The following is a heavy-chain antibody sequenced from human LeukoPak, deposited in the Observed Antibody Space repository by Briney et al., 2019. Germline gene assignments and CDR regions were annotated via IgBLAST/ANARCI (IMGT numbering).Heavy chain of an antibody. J-gene: IGHJ5*02. Sequence: SETLSLTCTVSGGSISSYYWSWIRQPAGKGLEWIGRIYTSGSTNYNPSLKSRVTISVDTSKNQFSLKLSSVTAADTAVYYCARGPGHYDSSGSNWFDPWGQGTLVTVSS. CDR2: IYTSGST. CDR1: GGSISSYY. V-gene: IGHV4-4*07. CDR3: ARGPGHYDSSGSNWFDP. D-gene: IGHD3-22*01.